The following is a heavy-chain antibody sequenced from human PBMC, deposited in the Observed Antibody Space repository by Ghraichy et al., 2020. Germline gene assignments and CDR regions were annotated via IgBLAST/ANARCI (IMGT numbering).Heavy chain of an antibody. CDR2: ISPAGGRA. Sequence: AGSLRLSCEDSGHSFSSYWMNWVRQAPGKGLEWVSRISPAGGRATYADSVKGRFTISRDNAKNALYLQMHSLTVDDTAMYYCARGGLKNWLDPWGQGTLVTVAS. CDR1: GHSFSSYW. D-gene: IGHD3-16*01. V-gene: IGHV3-74*03. CDR3: ARGGLKNWLDP. J-gene: IGHJ5*02.